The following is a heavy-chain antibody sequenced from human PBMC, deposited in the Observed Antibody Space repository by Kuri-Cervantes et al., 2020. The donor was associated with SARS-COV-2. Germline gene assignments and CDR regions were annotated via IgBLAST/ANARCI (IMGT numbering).Heavy chain of an antibody. CDR2: IIPIFGTA. CDR3: ARVRDSITIFGVVTPDAFDI. Sequence: SVKVSCKASGYTFTSYGISWVRQAPGQGLEWMGGIIPIFGTANYAQKFQGRVTITTDESTSTAYMELSSLRSEDTAVYYCARVRDSITIFGVVTPDAFDIWGQGTMVTVSS. V-gene: IGHV1-69*05. J-gene: IGHJ3*02. CDR1: GYTFTSYG. D-gene: IGHD3-3*01.